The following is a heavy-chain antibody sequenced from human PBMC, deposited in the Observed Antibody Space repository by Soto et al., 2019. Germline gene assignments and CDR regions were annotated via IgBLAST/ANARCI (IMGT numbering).Heavy chain of an antibody. CDR2: IYYSGST. CDR3: ARHGGVATIEQWLAFDP. D-gene: IGHD5-12*01. V-gene: IGHV4-39*01. CDR1: GGSISSSSYY. J-gene: IGHJ5*02. Sequence: SETLSLTCTVSGGSISSSSYYWGWIRQPPGKGLEWIGSIYYSGSTYYNPSLKSRVTISVDTSKNQFSLKLSSVTAADTAVYYCARHGGVATIEQWLAFDPWGQGTLVTVSS.